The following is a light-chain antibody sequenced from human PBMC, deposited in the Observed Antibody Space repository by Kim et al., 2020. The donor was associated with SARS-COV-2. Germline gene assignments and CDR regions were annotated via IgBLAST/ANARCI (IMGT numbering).Light chain of an antibody. J-gene: IGKJ1*01. Sequence: SPGERATLSCRASQNIRNNYLAWYQQKPGQAPRLLIFGAFNRASGIPERFSGSGSGTDFTLTISRLEPEDFAVYYCQQYGSSPRTFGQGTKVDIK. V-gene: IGKV3-20*01. CDR1: QNIRNNY. CDR2: GAF. CDR3: QQYGSSPRT.